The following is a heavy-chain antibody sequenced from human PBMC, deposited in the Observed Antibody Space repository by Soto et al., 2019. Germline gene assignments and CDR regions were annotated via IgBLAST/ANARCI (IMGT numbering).Heavy chain of an antibody. CDR3: ARAILQNLYYYYAMDV. J-gene: IGHJ6*02. D-gene: IGHD3-3*01. CDR2: IHPNGGDT. V-gene: IGHV1-2*02. Sequence: QVQLVQSGAEVKKPGSSVKVSCKASGGTFSSYRINWVRQAPGQGLEWVGGIHPNGGDTISAQKFQGRVTLTRDTSINTAYMELTRLTSDDTAVYFCARAILQNLYYYYAMDVWGQGTTVTVSS. CDR1: GGTFSSYR.